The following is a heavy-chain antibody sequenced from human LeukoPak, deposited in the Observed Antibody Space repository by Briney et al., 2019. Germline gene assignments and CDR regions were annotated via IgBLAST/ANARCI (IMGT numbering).Heavy chain of an antibody. CDR1: GFTFSDDY. CDR2: IRNKANSYTT. CDR3: ARDFSWTFDQ. D-gene: IGHD2-15*01. Sequence: GGSLRLSCAASGFTFSDDYMDWVRQAPGKGLEWVGRIRNKANSYTTDYAPSVKGRFTISRDDSKNSLYLQMNSLKTEDTAVYYCARDFSWTFDQWGQGTLVTVSS. J-gene: IGHJ4*02. V-gene: IGHV3-72*01.